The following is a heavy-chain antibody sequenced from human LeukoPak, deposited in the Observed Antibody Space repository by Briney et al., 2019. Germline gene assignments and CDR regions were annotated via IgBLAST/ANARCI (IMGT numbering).Heavy chain of an antibody. V-gene: IGHV3-48*02. CDR2: ISSSSGTI. CDR1: GFTFSSYS. J-gene: IGHJ3*02. CDR3: AREGYGDYADAFDI. D-gene: IGHD4-17*01. Sequence: GGSLRLSCAASGFTFSSYSMNWVRQAPGKGLEWVSYISSSSGTIYYADSVKGRFTISRDNAKNSLYLQMNSLRDEDTAVYYCAREGYGDYADAFDIWGQGTMVTVSS.